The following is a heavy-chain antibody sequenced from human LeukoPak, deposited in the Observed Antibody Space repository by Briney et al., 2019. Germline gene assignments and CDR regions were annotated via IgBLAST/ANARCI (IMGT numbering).Heavy chain of an antibody. V-gene: IGHV3-23*01. J-gene: IGHJ4*02. D-gene: IGHD3-22*01. CDR2: ISGSGGST. CDR3: ANGRGGYYDSSGSSY. CDR1: GFTFSSYA. Sequence: PGGSLRLSCAASGFTFSSYAMSWVRQAPEKGLEWVSTISGSGGSTYYADSVKGRFTISRDNSKNTLYLQMNSLRAEDTAVYYCANGRGGYYDSSGSSYWGQGTLVTVSS.